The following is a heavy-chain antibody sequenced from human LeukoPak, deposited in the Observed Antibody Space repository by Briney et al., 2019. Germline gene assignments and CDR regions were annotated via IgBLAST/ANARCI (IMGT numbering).Heavy chain of an antibody. D-gene: IGHD3-3*01. CDR1: GFTFSSYA. J-gene: IGHJ4*02. CDR3: AKEYYDFWSGYLISLNFYFDY. Sequence: GGSLRLSCAASGFTFSSYAMHWVRQAPGKGLEWVAFISSDGSNKYYADSVKGRFTISRDNSKNTLYLQMNSLRAEDTAVYYCAKEYYDFWSGYLISLNFYFDYWGQGTLVTVSS. CDR2: ISSDGSNK. V-gene: IGHV3-30-3*01.